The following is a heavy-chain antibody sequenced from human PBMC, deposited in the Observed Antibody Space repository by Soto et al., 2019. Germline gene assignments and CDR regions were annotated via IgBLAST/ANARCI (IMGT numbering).Heavy chain of an antibody. CDR3: ATMTTVTTVSGSYYYYGMDV. CDR2: ISAYNGNT. D-gene: IGHD4-17*01. CDR1: GYTFTSYG. V-gene: IGHV1-18*01. Sequence: ASVKVSCQASGYTFTSYGISWVRQAPGQGLEWMGWISAYNGNTNYAQKLQGRVTMTTDTSTSTAYMELRSLRSDDTAVYYCATMTTVTTVSGSYYYYGMDVWGQGTTVTVSS. J-gene: IGHJ6*02.